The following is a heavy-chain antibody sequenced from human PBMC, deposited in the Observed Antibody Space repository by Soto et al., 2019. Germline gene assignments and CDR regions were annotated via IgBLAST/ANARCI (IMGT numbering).Heavy chain of an antibody. V-gene: IGHV3-23*01. J-gene: IGHJ3*02. CDR2: ISGSGGST. Sequence: GGSLRLSCAASGFTFSSYAMSWVRQAPGKGLEWVSAISGSGGSTYYADSVKGRFTISRDNSKNTLYLQMNSLRAEDTAVYYCAKDLGYDILTGHPDAFDIWGQGTMVTVSS. CDR3: AKDLGYDILTGHPDAFDI. CDR1: GFTFSSYA. D-gene: IGHD3-9*01.